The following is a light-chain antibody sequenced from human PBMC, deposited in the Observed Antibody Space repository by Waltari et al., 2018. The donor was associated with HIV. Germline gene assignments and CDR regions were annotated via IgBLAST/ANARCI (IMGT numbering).Light chain of an antibody. V-gene: IGKV4-1*01. CDR2: WAS. J-gene: IGKJ4*01. CDR1: QSVLYNSNNKNY. CDR3: QQQYSTPIT. Sequence: DIVMTQSPDSLAVSLGERATINCKSSQSVLYNSNNKNYLAWYQQKPGQPPKLLIYWASTRESGVPDRFSGSGSGTDFTLTISSLQAEDVAVYYCQQQYSTPITFGGGTKVEIK.